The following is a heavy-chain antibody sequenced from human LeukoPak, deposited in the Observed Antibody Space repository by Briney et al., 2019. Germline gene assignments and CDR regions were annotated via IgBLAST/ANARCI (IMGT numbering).Heavy chain of an antibody. CDR3: TRGPHPIILTGPADF. V-gene: IGHV3-33*01. CDR2: IWYDGTNK. CDR1: GFTFSNYG. D-gene: IGHD3-9*01. J-gene: IGHJ4*02. Sequence: PAGSLRLSCAAYGFTFSNYGMHWVRQAPGKGLEWVAVIWYDGTNKYYADSVKGRFTISRDNSKNTLYLQINSLRAEDTAVYYCTRGPHPIILTGPADFWGQGTLVTVSS.